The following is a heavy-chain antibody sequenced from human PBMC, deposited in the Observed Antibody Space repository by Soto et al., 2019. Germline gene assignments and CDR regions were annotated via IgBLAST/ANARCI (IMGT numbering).Heavy chain of an antibody. CDR1: GGSINSGDYY. V-gene: IGHV4-30-4*01. CDR2: IYYSGST. D-gene: IGHD3-22*01. Sequence: SETLSLTCTVSGGSINSGDYYWSWIRQPPGKGLEWIGYIYYSGSTYYNPSLKSRITISVDTSKNQFSLKLSSVTAADTAVYYCARDWYYSDRTGYYHDVFDIWGQGTMVTVSS. J-gene: IGHJ3*02. CDR3: ARDWYYSDRTGYYHDVFDI.